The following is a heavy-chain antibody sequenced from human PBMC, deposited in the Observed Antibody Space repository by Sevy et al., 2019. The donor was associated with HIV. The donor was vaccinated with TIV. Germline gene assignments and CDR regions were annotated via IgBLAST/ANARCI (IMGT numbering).Heavy chain of an antibody. CDR1: GFTFSSYA. V-gene: IGHV3-30-3*01. Sequence: GGSLRLSCAASGFTFSSYAMHWVRQAPGKGLEWVAVISYDGSNKYYADSVKGRFTISRDNSKNTLYLQMNSLRAEDTAVYYCAREWGPMTTSDYWGQGTLVTVSS. D-gene: IGHD3-16*01. CDR2: ISYDGSNK. J-gene: IGHJ4*01. CDR3: AREWGPMTTSDY.